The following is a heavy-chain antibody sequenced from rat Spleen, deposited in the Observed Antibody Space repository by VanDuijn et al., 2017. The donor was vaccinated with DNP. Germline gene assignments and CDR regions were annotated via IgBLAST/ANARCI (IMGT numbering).Heavy chain of an antibody. CDR3: ARRRLPYWYFDF. CDR2: INTDSGGT. CDR1: GYTFTSYY. D-gene: IGHD1-4*01. V-gene: IGHV1-43*01. Sequence: QVQLQQSGAELTKPGSSVKISCKASGYTFTSYYISWITQTTGQGLEYIGYINTDSGGTNYNEKFKGKATLTADISSSTAFMQLSSLTPDDSAVYYCARRRLPYWYFDFWGPGTMVTLSS. J-gene: IGHJ1*01.